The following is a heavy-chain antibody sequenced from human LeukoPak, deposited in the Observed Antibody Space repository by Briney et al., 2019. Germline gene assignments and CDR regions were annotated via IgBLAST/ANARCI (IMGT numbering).Heavy chain of an antibody. D-gene: IGHD3-16*01. J-gene: IGHJ5*02. CDR3: ARVVVTFGGVIGFDP. CDR2: IYYSGST. V-gene: IGHV4-31*03. Sequence: PSETLSLTCTVSGGSISSGGYYWSWIRQHPGKGLEWIGYIYYSGSTYYNPSLKSRVTISVDTSKNQFSLKLSSVTAADTAVYYRARVVVTFGGVIGFDPWGQGTLVTVSS. CDR1: GGSISSGGYY.